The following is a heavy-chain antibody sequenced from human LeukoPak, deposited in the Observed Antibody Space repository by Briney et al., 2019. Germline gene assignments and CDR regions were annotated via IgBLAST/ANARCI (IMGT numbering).Heavy chain of an antibody. CDR2: IKQDGRVK. V-gene: IGHV3-7*01. Sequence: GGSLRLSCAASGFTFSSYWMSWVGQAPGRGLEGVANIKQDGRVKYYVDSVKGRFTISRDNAKNSLYLQMNSLRAEDTAVYYCARDRVVVVAGYWYFDLWGRGTLVTVSS. D-gene: IGHD2-15*01. J-gene: IGHJ2*01. CDR3: ARDRVVVVAGYWYFDL. CDR1: GFTFSSYW.